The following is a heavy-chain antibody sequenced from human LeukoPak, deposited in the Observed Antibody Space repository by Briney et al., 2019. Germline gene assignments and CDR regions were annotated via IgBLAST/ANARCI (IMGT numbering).Heavy chain of an antibody. Sequence: SETLSLTCTVSGGSISSYYWSWIRQPPGKGLEWIGYIYYSGSTNYNPSLKSRVTISVDTSKNQFSLKLSSVTAADTAVYYCARVGYYYYYGMDVWGQGTTVTVSS. CDR1: GGSISSYY. CDR3: ARVGYYYYYGMDV. V-gene: IGHV4-59*01. CDR2: IYYSGST. J-gene: IGHJ6*02.